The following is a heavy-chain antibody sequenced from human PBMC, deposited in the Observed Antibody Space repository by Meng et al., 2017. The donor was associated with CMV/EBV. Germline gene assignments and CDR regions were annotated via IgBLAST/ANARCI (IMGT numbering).Heavy chain of an antibody. CDR1: GFTFSSYA. CDR2: ISWAGKNT. Sequence: LSCASSGFTFSSYAMHWVRQPPGKGLEWVSLISWAGKNTYYVDSVKGRFTISRDNSKNSLYLQMNSLRTEDTAFYYCAKDVDHTTSRWGQGTLVTVSS. CDR3: AKDVDHTTSR. J-gene: IGHJ4*02. V-gene: IGHV3-43*01. D-gene: IGHD1-14*01.